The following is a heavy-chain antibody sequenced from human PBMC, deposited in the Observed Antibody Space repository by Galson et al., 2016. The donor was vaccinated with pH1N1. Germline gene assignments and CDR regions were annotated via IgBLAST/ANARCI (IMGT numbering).Heavy chain of an antibody. CDR3: ARGVSVAGTLRLDY. V-gene: IGHV4-31*03. Sequence: TLSLTCTVSGGSISSGGYYWSWIRQHPGKGLEWIGYIFYSGSTYYNPSLKSRVTISVDTSKNQFSLKLSSVTAADTAVYYCARGVSVAGTLRLDYWGQGTLVTVSS. J-gene: IGHJ4*02. D-gene: IGHD6-19*01. CDR1: GGSISSGGYY. CDR2: IFYSGST.